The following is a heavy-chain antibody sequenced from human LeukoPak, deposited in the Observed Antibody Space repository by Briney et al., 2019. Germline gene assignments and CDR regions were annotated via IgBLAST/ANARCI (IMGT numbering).Heavy chain of an antibody. D-gene: IGHD1-26*01. CDR1: GFTFSSYW. V-gene: IGHV3-7*03. J-gene: IGHJ4*02. Sequence: HSGGSLRLSCAASGFTFSSYWMRWVRQAPGMGLEWVANIKQDGSEKNYVDSAKGRFTISRDNAKNSLYLQMSSLRAGDTAVYYCVRNSPDGWDWGQGTLVTVSS. CDR2: IKQDGSEK. CDR3: VRNSPDGWD.